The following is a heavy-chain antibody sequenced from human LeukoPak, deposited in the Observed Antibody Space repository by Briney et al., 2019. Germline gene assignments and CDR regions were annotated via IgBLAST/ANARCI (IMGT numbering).Heavy chain of an antibody. J-gene: IGHJ4*02. Sequence: GGSLRLSCEASGFTFSSYAMHWVRQAPGRGLDWVAVISFDGANKYYADSVKGRFTISRDNSKNTLYLQMNSLRAEDTAVYYCARDQVAAVAGTGFDYWGQGTLVTVSS. D-gene: IGHD6-19*01. CDR2: ISFDGANK. V-gene: IGHV3-30-3*01. CDR3: ARDQVAAVAGTGFDY. CDR1: GFTFSSYA.